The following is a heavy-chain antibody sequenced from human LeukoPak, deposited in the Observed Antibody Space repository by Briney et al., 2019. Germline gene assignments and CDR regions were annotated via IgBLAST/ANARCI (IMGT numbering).Heavy chain of an antibody. Sequence: PGRSLRLSCAASGFTFSSYGMHWVRQAPGKGLVWVAVIWYDGSNKYYADSVKGRFTISRDNSKNTLYLQMTSLRAEDTAIYYCAKRYSGSSFDFWGQGTLVTVSS. CDR3: AKRYSGSSFDF. CDR2: IWYDGSNK. CDR1: GFTFSSYG. J-gene: IGHJ4*02. D-gene: IGHD1-26*01. V-gene: IGHV3-33*06.